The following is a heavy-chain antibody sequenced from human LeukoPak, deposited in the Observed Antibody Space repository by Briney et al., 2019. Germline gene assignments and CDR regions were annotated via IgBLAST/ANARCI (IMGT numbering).Heavy chain of an antibody. CDR1: GFTVSSNY. D-gene: IGHD3-22*01. J-gene: IGHJ4*02. Sequence: GGSLRLSCAASGFTVSSNYMSWVRHAPGKGVEWVSVIYSGGTTYYADSVKGRFTISRDNSKNTLYLQMNSLRVEDTAVYYCARGRYYDSSGYPSRYFDYWGQGTLVTVSS. CDR2: IYSGGTT. CDR3: ARGRYYDSSGYPSRYFDY. V-gene: IGHV3-66*01.